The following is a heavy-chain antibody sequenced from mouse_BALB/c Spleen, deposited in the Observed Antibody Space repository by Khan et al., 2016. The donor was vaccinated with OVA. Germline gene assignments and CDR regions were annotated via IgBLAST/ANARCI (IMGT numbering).Heavy chain of an antibody. CDR2: IDPSNGET. CDR1: GYTFTNYW. J-gene: IGHJ3*01. V-gene: IGHV1-74*01. Sequence: QVQLQQSGPDLVRPGASVKMSCKASGYTFTNYWIHWVKQRPGQGLEWIGMIDPSNGETILNKKFNDKATLNVDKSSNTAYMQLSSLTSEDSAVYSCARHDDGGFTYWGQGTLVTVSA. CDR3: ARHDDGGFTY.